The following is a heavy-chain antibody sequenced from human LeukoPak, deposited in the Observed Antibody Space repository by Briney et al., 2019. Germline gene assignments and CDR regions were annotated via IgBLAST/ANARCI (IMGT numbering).Heavy chain of an antibody. V-gene: IGHV4-4*02. Sequence: SGTLSLTCAVSGGSISSRNWWSWVRQPPGKGLEWIGEIYHSGDVNRNPSLWSRVTLSVDKSTDQFSLTLNSVTAADTAVYFCARGRGRNYYGMDVWGQGTTVTVSS. CDR1: GGSISSRNW. D-gene: IGHD3-10*01. CDR3: ARGRGRNYYGMDV. J-gene: IGHJ6*02. CDR2: IYHSGDV.